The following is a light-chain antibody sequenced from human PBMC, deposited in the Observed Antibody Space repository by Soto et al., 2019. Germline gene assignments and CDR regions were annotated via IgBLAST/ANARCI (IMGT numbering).Light chain of an antibody. Sequence: EIVLTQSPNTVSLSPGERVTLSCRASQSVRDNYLAWYQQKPGQAPRLLIYGASTRATDIPDRFSGSGSGTDFSLTITSLEPEDFAVYYCQQYGTSLYTFGQGTNLEIK. CDR3: QQYGTSLYT. CDR2: GAS. J-gene: IGKJ2*01. CDR1: QSVRDNY. V-gene: IGKV3-20*01.